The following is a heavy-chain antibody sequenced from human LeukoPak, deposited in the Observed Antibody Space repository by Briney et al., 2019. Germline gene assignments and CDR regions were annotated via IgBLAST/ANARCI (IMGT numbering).Heavy chain of an antibody. Sequence: PGGSLRLSCAASGFTFSKAWMTWVRQSAGKGLKWVGRIKSRADGGTTDYPAPVKGRFTISRDDEKNTVYLEINSLTTEDSAVYYCTTVGSSWGFDYWGQGTLVTVSS. V-gene: IGHV3-15*01. J-gene: IGHJ4*02. D-gene: IGHD6-13*01. CDR2: IKSRADGGTT. CDR1: GFTFSKAW. CDR3: TTVGSSWGFDY.